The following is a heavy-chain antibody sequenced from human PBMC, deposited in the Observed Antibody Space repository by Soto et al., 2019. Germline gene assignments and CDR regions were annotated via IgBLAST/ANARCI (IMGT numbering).Heavy chain of an antibody. V-gene: IGHV1-69*08. Sequence: QVQLVQSGAEVKKPGSSVRVSCKASGTIFSSYTISWVRQAPGQGLEWMGRIIPILGETNSAQKFQGRVTLTADKSTNTAYMYLTSLRLEHTVLYYCARGLGGRMDDWGQGTTVTVSS. CDR1: GTIFSSYT. CDR3: ARGLGGRMDD. J-gene: IGHJ6*02. CDR2: IIPILGET. D-gene: IGHD3-16*01.